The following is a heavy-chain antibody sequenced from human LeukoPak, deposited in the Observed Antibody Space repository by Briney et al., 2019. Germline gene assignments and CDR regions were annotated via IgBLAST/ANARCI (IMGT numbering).Heavy chain of an antibody. CDR3: ARPPSRGYSSSFEY. CDR1: GYSFPTYC. D-gene: IGHD2-2*03. V-gene: IGHV5-51*01. Sequence: GESLKISCKGSGYSFPTYCIAWVRQMPGKALEWMGIIYPDESNIRYSPSFQGQVTISADKSISTAYLQWSSLKASDTAMYYCARPPSRGYSSSFEYWGQGTLVTVSS. CDR2: IYPDESNI. J-gene: IGHJ4*02.